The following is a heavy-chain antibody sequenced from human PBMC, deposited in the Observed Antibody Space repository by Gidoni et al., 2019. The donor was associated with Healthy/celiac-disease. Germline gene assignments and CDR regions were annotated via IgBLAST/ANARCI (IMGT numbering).Heavy chain of an antibody. D-gene: IGHD6-13*01. J-gene: IGHJ6*02. CDR3: ATRKTSSWYAYYYYYGMDV. CDR1: GYTLTELS. CDR2: FDPEDGET. Sequence: GSCKVSGYTLTELSMHWVRQAPGKGLEWMGGFDPEDGETIYAQKFQGRDTMTEDTSTDTAYMELSSLRSEDTAVYYCATRKTSSWYAYYYYYGMDVCGQGTTVTVSS. V-gene: IGHV1-24*01.